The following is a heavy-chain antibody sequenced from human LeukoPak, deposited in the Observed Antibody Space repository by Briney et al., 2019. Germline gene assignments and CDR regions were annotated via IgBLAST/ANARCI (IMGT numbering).Heavy chain of an antibody. CDR1: GFTFNNYY. D-gene: IGHD5-24*01. CDR3: ARSVDVDY. CDR2: ISSSSSTI. J-gene: IGHJ4*02. Sequence: GGSLRLSCAASGFTFNNYYMSWVRQAPGKGLECVSCISSSSSTIYYADSVKGRFTISRDKAKNSLYLQMNALRAEDTAVYYCARSVDVDYWGQGILVTVSS. V-gene: IGHV3-48*01.